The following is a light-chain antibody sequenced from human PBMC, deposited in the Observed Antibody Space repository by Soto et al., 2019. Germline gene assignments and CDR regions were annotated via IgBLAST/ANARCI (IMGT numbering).Light chain of an antibody. J-gene: IGKJ5*01. CDR3: RQYDNRPLT. CDR1: QDISNY. CDR2: DAS. V-gene: IGKV1-33*01. Sequence: DIQMTQSPSSLSASVGDRVTITCQASQDISNYLNWYQQKPGKAPKLLSYDASKLETGVPSRFSVSGSGTDFTFTISSRQLEDIATYYCRQYDNRPLTFGQGTRLEIK.